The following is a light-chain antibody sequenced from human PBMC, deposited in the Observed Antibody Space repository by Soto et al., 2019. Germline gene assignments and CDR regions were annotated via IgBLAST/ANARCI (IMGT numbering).Light chain of an antibody. CDR1: QSVSSN. Sequence: VITQSPATLSVSPGERATLSCRASQSVSSNLAWYQQKPGQAPRLLIYDASTRATGIPARFSGSGSGTEFTLTISSLQSEDLAVYYCQQYDDWPETFGQGTKVDIK. CDR3: QQYDDWPET. CDR2: DAS. J-gene: IGKJ1*01. V-gene: IGKV3-15*01.